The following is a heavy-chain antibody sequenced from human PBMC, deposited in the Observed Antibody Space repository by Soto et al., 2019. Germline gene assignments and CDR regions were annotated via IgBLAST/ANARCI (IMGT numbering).Heavy chain of an antibody. CDR2: IYYSGST. D-gene: IGHD1-1*01. Sequence: QVQLQESGPGLVKPSQTLSLTCTVSGGSISSGGYYWSWIRQHPGKGLEWSGYIYYSGSTYYNPSLERRVTISGEAAKNQCSRKLSSVTAAGTAVYYCARGPQLEPRFDDWGQGTLVTVSS. V-gene: IGHV4-31*03. CDR3: ARGPQLEPRFDD. J-gene: IGHJ4*02. CDR1: GGSISSGGYY.